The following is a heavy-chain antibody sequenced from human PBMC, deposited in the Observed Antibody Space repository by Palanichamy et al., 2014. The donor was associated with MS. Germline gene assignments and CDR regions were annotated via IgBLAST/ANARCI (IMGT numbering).Heavy chain of an antibody. Sequence: QVQLVESGGGVVQPGRSLRLSCAASGFTFSSYAMHWVRQAPGKGLEWVAVILYDGSNKYYADSVKGRLTISRDNSKNTLYLQMNSLRAEDTAVYYCARSRSGSYLLGYWGQGTLVTVSS. CDR2: ILYDGSNK. CDR1: GFTFSSYA. J-gene: IGHJ4*02. V-gene: IGHV3-30-3*01. D-gene: IGHD1-26*01. CDR3: ARSRSGSYLLGY.